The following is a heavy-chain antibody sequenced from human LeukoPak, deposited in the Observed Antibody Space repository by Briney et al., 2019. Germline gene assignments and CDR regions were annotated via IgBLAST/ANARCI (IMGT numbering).Heavy chain of an antibody. CDR2: ISSSGGTT. D-gene: IGHD5-24*01. Sequence: PGRSLRLSCAAAGSTFSTYAVNWVRQAPGKGLEWVSAISSSGGTTYYADTVKGRFSISRDNSKNTLYLRMNSLRAEDTAIYYCAKDRNAWPTNFDSWGQGTLVTVSA. CDR3: AKDRNAWPTNFDS. V-gene: IGHV3-23*01. CDR1: GSTFSTYA. J-gene: IGHJ4*02.